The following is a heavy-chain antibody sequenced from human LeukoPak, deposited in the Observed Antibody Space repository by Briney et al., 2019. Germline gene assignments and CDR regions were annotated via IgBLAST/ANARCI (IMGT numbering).Heavy chain of an antibody. CDR3: ARWDDKRPL. D-gene: IGHD3-9*01. CDR2: INHSGST. V-gene: IGHV4-34*01. J-gene: IGHJ4*02. CDR1: GGSFSGYY. Sequence: SETLSLTCAVYGGSFSGYYWSWIRQPPGKGLEWIGEINHSGSTNYNPSLESRVTISVDTSKNQFSLKLSPVTAADTAVYYCARWDDKRPLWGQGTLVTVSS.